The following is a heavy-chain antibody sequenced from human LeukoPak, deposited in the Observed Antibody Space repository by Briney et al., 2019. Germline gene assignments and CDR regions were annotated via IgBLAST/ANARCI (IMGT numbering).Heavy chain of an antibody. CDR3: ARGALYYYGSGSYYDY. CDR1: GDTFRSYA. J-gene: IGHJ4*02. V-gene: IGHV1-69*13. Sequence: SVKVSFKASGDTFRSYAIYWVRQAPGQGLECMGGIIPIFGTAIYAQKFQGRVTITADDSTSTAYMELSSLRSEDTAVYYCARGALYYYGSGSYYDYWGQGTLVTVSS. D-gene: IGHD3-10*01. CDR2: IIPIFGTA.